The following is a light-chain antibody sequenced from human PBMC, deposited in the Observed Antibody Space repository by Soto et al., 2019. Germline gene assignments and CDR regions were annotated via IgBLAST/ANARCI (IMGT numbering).Light chain of an antibody. V-gene: IGKV1-5*01. CDR2: AAS. CDR1: QSIVTN. Sequence: DIQMTQSPSSLSPSVGGIVTITCRASQSIVTNLTWYLQKPGKAPKLLIYAASNLQSGVPSRFSGSGSGTEFTLTISSLQPDDFAAYYCQHYNSYSEAFGQGTKVDIK. J-gene: IGKJ1*01. CDR3: QHYNSYSEA.